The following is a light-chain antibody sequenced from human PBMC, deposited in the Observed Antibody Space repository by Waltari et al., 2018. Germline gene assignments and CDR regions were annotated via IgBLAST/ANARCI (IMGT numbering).Light chain of an antibody. CDR3: QSFDDTNRKVV. V-gene: IGLV6-57*02. J-gene: IGLJ2*01. CDR2: DDD. Sequence: FLLTQPHSVSESPGKTITISCTGNSGSIADHYVPWYQQRPGSAPITVIYDDDRRPSGVPERFSGSIDSSSNSASLTISGLKTEDEADYYCQSFDDTNRKVVFGGGTKLTVL. CDR1: SGSIADHY.